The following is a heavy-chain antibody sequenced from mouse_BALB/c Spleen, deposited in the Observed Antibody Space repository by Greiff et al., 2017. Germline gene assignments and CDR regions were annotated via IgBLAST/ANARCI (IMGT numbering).Heavy chain of an antibody. J-gene: IGHJ1*01. V-gene: IGHV5-17*02. Sequence: EVHLVESGGGLVQPGGSRKLSCAASGFTFSSFGMHWVRQAPEKGLEWVAYISSGSSTIYYADTVKGRFTISRDNPKNTLFLQMTSLRSEDTAMYYCARCSSYYWYFDVWGAGTTVTVSS. D-gene: IGHD1-1*01. CDR1: GFTFSSFG. CDR2: ISSGSSTI. CDR3: ARCSSYYWYFDV.